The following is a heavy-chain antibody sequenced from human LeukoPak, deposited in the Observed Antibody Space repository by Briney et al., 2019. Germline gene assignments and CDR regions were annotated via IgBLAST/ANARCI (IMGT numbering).Heavy chain of an antibody. CDR1: GGSISSYY. J-gene: IGHJ5*02. CDR3: ARHSVITMVRGVITPFDP. D-gene: IGHD3-10*01. CDR2: IYYRGST. Sequence: SETLSLTCTVSGGSISSYYWSWIRQPPGKGLEWIGYIYYRGSTNYNLSLKSRVTISVDTSKNQFSLKLSSVTAADTAVYYCARHSVITMVRGVITPFDPWGQGTLVTVSS. V-gene: IGHV4-59*08.